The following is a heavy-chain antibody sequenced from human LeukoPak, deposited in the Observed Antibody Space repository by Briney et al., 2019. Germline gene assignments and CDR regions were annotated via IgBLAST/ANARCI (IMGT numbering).Heavy chain of an antibody. CDR3: AREPNRHCSSTSCYGRGEYYYYYGMDV. J-gene: IGHJ6*02. D-gene: IGHD2-2*01. V-gene: IGHV1-69*13. Sequence: SVKVSCKASGGTFNSYGISWLRKAPGKGLEGMGGFFPFFGQATYAQKFQGRVTITADESTNTAYMELSSLRSEDTAVYYCAREPNRHCSSTSCYGRGEYYYYYGMDVWGQGTTVTVSS. CDR2: FFPFFGQA. CDR1: GGTFNSYG.